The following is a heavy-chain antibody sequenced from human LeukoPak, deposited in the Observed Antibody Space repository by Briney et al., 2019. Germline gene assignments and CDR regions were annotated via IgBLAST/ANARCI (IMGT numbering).Heavy chain of an antibody. V-gene: IGHV4-59*01. Sequence: SETLSLTCTVSGGSISKNYWNWIRQPPGKGLEYIGYIYYDGTTNYNPSLKSRVTISVDTSKNQFSLKLTSMTAADTAVYYCAKGHSSSWYDWFDPWGQGTLVTVSS. CDR1: GGSISKNY. CDR3: AKGHSSSWYDWFDP. D-gene: IGHD6-13*01. J-gene: IGHJ5*02. CDR2: IYYDGTT.